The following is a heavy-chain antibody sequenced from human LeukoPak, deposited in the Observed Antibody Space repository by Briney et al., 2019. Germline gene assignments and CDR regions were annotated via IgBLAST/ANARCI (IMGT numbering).Heavy chain of an antibody. J-gene: IGHJ1*01. D-gene: IGHD6-19*01. CDR3: ARGSGWYPH. CDR1: GGSVGSNY. CDR2: ISYSGDT. V-gene: IGHV4-59*02. Sequence: VKLSETLSLTCSVSGGSVGSNYRSWVRQPPGKGLEWIGYISYSGDTKYNPSLKSRLSMSVDTSKNQCSLMLTSVTAADTAVYYCARGSGWYPHWGQGTLVTVSS.